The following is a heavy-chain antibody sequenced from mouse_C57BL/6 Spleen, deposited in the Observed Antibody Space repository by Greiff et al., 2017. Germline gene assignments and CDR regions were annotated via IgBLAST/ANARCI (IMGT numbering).Heavy chain of an antibody. Sequence: EVMLVEPGGGLVQPGGSLKLSCAASGYTFSDYYMYWVRQTPEKRLEWVAYISNGGGSTYYPHTVKGRFTFSRDNAKNTLYLQMSRLKSEDTAMYYCAKHNSSYGYCDVWGTGTMVTVSA. CDR1: GYTFSDYY. CDR3: AKHNSSYGYCDV. CDR2: ISNGGGST. D-gene: IGHD1-1*01. V-gene: IGHV5-12*01. J-gene: IGHJ1*03.